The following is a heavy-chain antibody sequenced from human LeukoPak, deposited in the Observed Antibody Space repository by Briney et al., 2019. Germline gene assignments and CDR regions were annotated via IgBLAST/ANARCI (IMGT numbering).Heavy chain of an antibody. J-gene: IGHJ4*02. CDR3: AREHTSGTYYIDY. CDR2: ISNSGSTI. D-gene: IGHD1-26*01. CDR1: GFTFNRYG. V-gene: IGHV3-48*04. Sequence: PGGSLRLSCAASGFTFNRYGLSWVRQAPGKGLEWVSYISNSGSTIYYADSVKGRFTISRDNGKNSLYLQMNSLRAEDTAVYYCAREHTSGTYYIDYWGQGILVTVSS.